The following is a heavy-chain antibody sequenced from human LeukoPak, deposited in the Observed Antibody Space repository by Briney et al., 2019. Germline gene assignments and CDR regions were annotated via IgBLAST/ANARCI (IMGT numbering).Heavy chain of an antibody. CDR2: ISSSSSHR. J-gene: IGHJ4*02. V-gene: IGHV3-21*01. CDR1: GFTFSSYS. CDR3: ALGYDILTGRFDY. D-gene: IGHD3-9*01. Sequence: GGSLRLSCAASGFTFSSYSMNWVRQAPGKGLEWVSSISSSSSHRYYADSVKGRFTISRDNAKNSLYLRMNSLRAEDTAVYYCALGYDILTGRFDYWGQGTLVTVSS.